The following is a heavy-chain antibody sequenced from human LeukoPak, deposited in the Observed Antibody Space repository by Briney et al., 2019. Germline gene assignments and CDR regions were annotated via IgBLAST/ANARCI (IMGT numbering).Heavy chain of an antibody. D-gene: IGHD2-2*01. J-gene: IGHJ6*04. Sequence: SETLSLTCTVSGYSISSGTYWDWIRQPPGKGLEWIGTIYHSGSTYYNPSLKSRVTISVDTSKNQFSLKLNSVTAADTAVFYCARREWGYAVSVWGKGTTVIVSS. V-gene: IGHV4-38-2*02. CDR3: ARREWGYAVSV. CDR2: IYHSGST. CDR1: GYSISSGTY.